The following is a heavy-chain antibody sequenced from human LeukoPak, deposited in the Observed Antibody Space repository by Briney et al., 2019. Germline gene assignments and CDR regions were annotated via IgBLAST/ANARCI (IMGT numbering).Heavy chain of an antibody. D-gene: IGHD3-22*01. Sequence: GGSLRLSCAASGFTFSTYAMSWVRQGPGKGLEWVSVISGSGGSTYYADSVKGRFTISRDNSKNTLYLQMNSLRAEDTAVYYCAKDQYYYDSSGFTLVRAFDYWGQGTLVTVSS. CDR3: AKDQYYYDSSGFTLVRAFDY. CDR1: GFTFSTYA. J-gene: IGHJ4*02. CDR2: ISGSGGST. V-gene: IGHV3-23*01.